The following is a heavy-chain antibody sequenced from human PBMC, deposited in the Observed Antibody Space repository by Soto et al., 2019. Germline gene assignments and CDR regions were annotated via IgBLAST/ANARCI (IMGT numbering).Heavy chain of an antibody. CDR2: IHGDGDYS. D-gene: IGHD1-26*01. V-gene: IGHV3-23*01. Sequence: EVQLLDSGGGLVQPGGSLRLSCAASGFMFSCCAMSWVRQAPGKGLEWVSTIHGDGDYSHYTDSVEGRFTISRDNSRNTLYLQMNSLRGDDTAVYYCAKNREGGSYTNWSFAVWGRGALVTVSS. CDR3: AKNREGGSYTNWSFAV. CDR1: GFMFSCCA. J-gene: IGHJ2*01.